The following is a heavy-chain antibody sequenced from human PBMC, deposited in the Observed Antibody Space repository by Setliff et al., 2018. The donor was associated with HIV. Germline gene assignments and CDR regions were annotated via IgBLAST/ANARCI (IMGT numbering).Heavy chain of an antibody. J-gene: IGHJ6*02. CDR1: GYTFTDYF. CDR3: ARDVRDGFEEWFSTLDDGMDV. CDR2: INPNSGDT. Sequence: GASVKVSCKSSGYTFTDYFLYWVRQAPGQGLEWMGRINPNSGDTNYAQNFQGRVTVTMDTSISTVFMELRGLRSDDTALYYCARDVRDGFEEWFSTLDDGMDVWGQGTTVTVSS. V-gene: IGHV1-2*06. D-gene: IGHD3-3*01.